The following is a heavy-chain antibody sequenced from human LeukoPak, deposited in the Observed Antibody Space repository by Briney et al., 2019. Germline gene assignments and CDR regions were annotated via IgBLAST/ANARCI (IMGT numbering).Heavy chain of an antibody. J-gene: IGHJ6*03. Sequence: PSDTLSLTCTVSGGSISSYYWSWIRQPPGKGQEWIGYIYYSGSTNYNPSLKSRVTISVDTSKNQFSLKLSSVTAADTAVYYCARAPDDYYMDVWGKGTTVTVSS. CDR3: ARAPDDYYMDV. V-gene: IGHV4-59*01. CDR1: GGSISSYY. D-gene: IGHD1-14*01. CDR2: IYYSGST.